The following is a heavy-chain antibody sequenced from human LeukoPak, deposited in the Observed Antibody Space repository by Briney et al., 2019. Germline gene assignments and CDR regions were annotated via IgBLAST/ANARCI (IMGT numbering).Heavy chain of an antibody. CDR1: GFTFSSYW. Sequence: GGSLRPSCAASGFTFSSYWMHWIRQAPGKGLVWVSRINSDGSSTSYADSVKGRFTISRDNAKNTLYLQMNSLRAEDTAVYYCARRERGMGIDYWGQGTLVTVSS. V-gene: IGHV3-74*01. D-gene: IGHD1-26*01. CDR3: ARRERGMGIDY. J-gene: IGHJ4*02. CDR2: INSDGSST.